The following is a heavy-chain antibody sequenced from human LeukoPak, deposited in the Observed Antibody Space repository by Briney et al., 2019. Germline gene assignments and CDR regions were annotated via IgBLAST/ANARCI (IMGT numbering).Heavy chain of an antibody. CDR1: GFMLNVYY. V-gene: IGHV3-11*03. CDR2: ISPTGSYT. Sequence: GSLRLSCEASGFMLNVYYMSWFRLAPGKGLEWIGYISPTGSYTTYADSVRGRFTISRDNAKNLLFLQMNDLRTEDTAVYYCARKLGGAQCGGDCFFDHWGQGTRVGVSS. D-gene: IGHD2-21*02. J-gene: IGHJ4*02. CDR3: ARKLGGAQCGGDCFFDH.